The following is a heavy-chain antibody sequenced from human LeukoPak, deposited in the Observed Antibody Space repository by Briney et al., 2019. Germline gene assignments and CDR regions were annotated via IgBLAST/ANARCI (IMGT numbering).Heavy chain of an antibody. CDR1: GDSVTSSSYC. CDR3: VRHRSGQAWLDP. CDR2: IYYSGSS. V-gene: IGHV4-39*01. D-gene: IGHD1-26*01. J-gene: IGHJ5*02. Sequence: PSETLSLTCTVAGDSVTSSSYCWGWIRQPPGKGLEWIGCIYYSGSSYYSSSLNSRVTISVDTSKNEFSLRLKSVTATDTALYYCVRHRSGQAWLDPWGQGTLVTVSS.